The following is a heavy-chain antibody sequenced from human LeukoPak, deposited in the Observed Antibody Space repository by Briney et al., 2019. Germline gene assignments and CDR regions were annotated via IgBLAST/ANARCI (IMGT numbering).Heavy chain of an antibody. CDR2: ISSSSTYI. CDR1: GFTLSGYS. Sequence: PGGSLRLSCAASGFTLSGYSMNWVRQAPGKGLEWVSSISSSSTYIYYADSVKGRFTISRDNAKNSLYLQMNSLRAEDTAVYYCARLAVAGTDFDYWGQGTLVTVSS. D-gene: IGHD6-19*01. CDR3: ARLAVAGTDFDY. V-gene: IGHV3-21*01. J-gene: IGHJ4*02.